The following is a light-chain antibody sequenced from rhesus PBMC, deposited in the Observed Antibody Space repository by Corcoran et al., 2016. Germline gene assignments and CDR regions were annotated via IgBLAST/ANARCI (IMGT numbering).Light chain of an antibody. Sequence: DIVMTQTPLSLPVTPGEPASISCRSSQSLLHSNGNTYLDWNLPKPGQSPRRLIYKVTNRESGGPDRFGGSGSGTDFTLKISRVEPEDVGVYYCMQRTKDPRTFGQGTKVEIK. CDR3: MQRTKDPRT. J-gene: IGKJ1*01. CDR2: KVT. V-gene: IGKV2S2*01. CDR1: QSLLHSNGNTY.